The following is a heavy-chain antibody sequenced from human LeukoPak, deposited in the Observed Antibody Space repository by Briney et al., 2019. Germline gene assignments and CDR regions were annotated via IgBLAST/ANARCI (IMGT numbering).Heavy chain of an antibody. J-gene: IGHJ4*02. Sequence: GGSLRLSCAASGFTFDDYAMHWVRQAPGKGLEWVSAISWNSGSIGYADSVKGRFTISRDNAKNSLYLQMNSLRAEDTALYYCAKDPYYDSSGYYPNYFDYWGQGTLVTVSS. CDR2: ISWNSGSI. V-gene: IGHV3-9*01. D-gene: IGHD3-22*01. CDR1: GFTFDDYA. CDR3: AKDPYYDSSGYYPNYFDY.